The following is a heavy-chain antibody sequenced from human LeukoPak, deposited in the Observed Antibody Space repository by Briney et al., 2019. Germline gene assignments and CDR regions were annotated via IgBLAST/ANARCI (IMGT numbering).Heavy chain of an antibody. D-gene: IGHD3-22*01. V-gene: IGHV4-4*07. CDR1: GGSISSYY. CDR2: IYTSGST. J-gene: IGHJ3*02. CDR3: AGKTYYLDSSGYDIDAFDI. Sequence: PSETLSLTCTVSGGSISSYYWSWIRQPAGKGLEWIGRIYTSGSTNYNPSLKSRVTMSVDTSKNQFSLKLSSVTAADTAVYYCAGKTYYLDSSGYDIDAFDIWGQGTMVTVSS.